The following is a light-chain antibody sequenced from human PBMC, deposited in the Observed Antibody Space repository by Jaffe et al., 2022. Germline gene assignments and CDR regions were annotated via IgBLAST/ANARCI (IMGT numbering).Light chain of an antibody. J-gene: IGLJ2*01. CDR2: ENY. Sequence: QSVLTQPPSVSAAPGQKVTISCSGSSSNIGNNYVSWYQQLPGTAPKLLIYENYKRPSGIPDRFSGSKSGTSATLGITGLQTGDEADYYCATWDSSLSGVVFGGGTMLAVL. V-gene: IGLV1-51*02. CDR3: ATWDSSLSGVV. CDR1: SSNIGNNY.